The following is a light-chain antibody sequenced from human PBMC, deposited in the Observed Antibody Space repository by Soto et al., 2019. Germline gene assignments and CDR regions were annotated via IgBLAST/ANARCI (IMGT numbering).Light chain of an antibody. J-gene: IGKJ3*01. V-gene: IGKV3-20*01. Sequence: EIVLTQSPGTLSVSPGERATLFCRTSQSINRGYLAWYQQKPGQAPRLLIYGASNRAAGIPDRFSGSGSGTDFTLTINRLEPEDFAVYYCHHYGSPFGPGTKVDIK. CDR2: GAS. CDR3: HHYGSP. CDR1: QSINRGY.